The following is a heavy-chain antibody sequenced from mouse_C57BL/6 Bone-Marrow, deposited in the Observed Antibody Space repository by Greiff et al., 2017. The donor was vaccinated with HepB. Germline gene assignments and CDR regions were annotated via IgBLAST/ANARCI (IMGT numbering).Heavy chain of an antibody. Sequence: EVQRVESGGGLVQPGGSLKLSCAASGFTFSDYYMYWVRQTPEKRLEWVAYISNGGGSTYYPDTVKGRFTISRDNAKNTLYLQMSRLKSEDTAMYYCARHSLYYYGSSYPFDYWGQGTTLTVSS. D-gene: IGHD1-1*01. V-gene: IGHV5-12*01. J-gene: IGHJ2*01. CDR3: ARHSLYYYGSSYPFDY. CDR2: ISNGGGST. CDR1: GFTFSDYY.